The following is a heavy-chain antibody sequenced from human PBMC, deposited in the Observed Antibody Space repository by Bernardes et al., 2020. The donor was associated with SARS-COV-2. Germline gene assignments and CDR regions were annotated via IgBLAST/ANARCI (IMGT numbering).Heavy chain of an antibody. CDR2: ISTFSGHT. Sequence: ASVKVSCQASGFPFPTYDISWVRQAPGQGLEWLGWISTFSGHTNYAQSFKDRLTMTRETSTNTAYLELRSLRSDDTAVYFCSRHRLDGLVSTALNWLDPWGQGTLVTVSS. CDR1: GFPFPTYD. D-gene: IGHD3-16*01. V-gene: IGHV1-18*01. J-gene: IGHJ5*02. CDR3: SRHRLDGLVSTALNWLDP.